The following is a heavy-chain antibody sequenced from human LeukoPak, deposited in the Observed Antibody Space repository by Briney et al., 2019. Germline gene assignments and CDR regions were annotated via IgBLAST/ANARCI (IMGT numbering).Heavy chain of an antibody. CDR3: ARHNKSYGDYEFVY. CDR1: GGTFSSYA. Sequence: GASVTVSCRASGGTFSSYAISWVRQAPGQGLEWMGGIIPIFGTANYAQKFQGRVTITADKSTSTAYMELSSLRSEDTAVYYCARHNKSYGDYEFVYWGQGTLVTVSS. V-gene: IGHV1-69*06. J-gene: IGHJ4*02. D-gene: IGHD4-17*01. CDR2: IIPIFGTA.